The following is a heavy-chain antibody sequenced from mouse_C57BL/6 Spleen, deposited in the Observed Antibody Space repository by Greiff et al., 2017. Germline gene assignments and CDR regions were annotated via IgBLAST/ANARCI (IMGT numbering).Heavy chain of an antibody. CDR3: AKDDGYCYYSMNY. CDR1: GFNIKNTY. V-gene: IGHV14-3*01. CDR2: IDPANGNT. D-gene: IGHD2-3*01. J-gene: IGHJ4*01. Sequence: EVKLQESVAELVRPGASVKLSCTASGFNIKNTYMHWVKQRPEQGLEWIGRIDPANGNTKYAQKFQGKATNTADTSSNTASLQLSSLTSEDTASYYCAKDDGYCYYSMNYWGQGTSVTVSS.